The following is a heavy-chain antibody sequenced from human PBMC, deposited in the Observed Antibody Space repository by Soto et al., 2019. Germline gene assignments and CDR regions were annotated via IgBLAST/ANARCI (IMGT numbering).Heavy chain of an antibody. CDR1: GFTFSSYA. V-gene: IGHV3-23*01. CDR3: ARKDSEYSGYDSDYYYYYMDV. J-gene: IGHJ6*03. CDR2: IRGSGGST. Sequence: PGGSLRLSCAASGFTFSSYAMSWVRQAPGKGLEWVSAIRGSGGSTYYADSVKGRFTISRDNSKNTLYLQMNSLRAEDTAVYYCARKDSEYSGYDSDYYYYYMDVWGKGTTVTVSS. D-gene: IGHD5-12*01.